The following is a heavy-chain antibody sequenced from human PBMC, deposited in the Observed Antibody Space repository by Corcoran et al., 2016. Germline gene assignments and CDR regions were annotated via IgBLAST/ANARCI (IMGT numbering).Heavy chain of an antibody. Sequence: EVQLVESGGGLVQPGGSLRLSCSASGFTFSASWMSWVRQTPGKGLEWVANIKKDGSERYYVDSVKGRFTISRDNAQNSLSLQMDSLRAEDTAVYYCVRGSPVVGTVFDYWGQGTLVTVSS. CDR1: GFTFSASW. V-gene: IGHV3-7*03. J-gene: IGHJ4*02. CDR2: IKKDGSER. D-gene: IGHD6-19*01. CDR3: VRGSPVVGTVFDY.